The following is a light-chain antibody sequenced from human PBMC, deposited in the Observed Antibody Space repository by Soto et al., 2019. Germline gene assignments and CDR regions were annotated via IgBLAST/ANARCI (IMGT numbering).Light chain of an antibody. Sequence: DIVMTQSPDSLAVSLGERATINCKSSQSVLYSSNNKNFLAWYQQKLGQPHQLLIRWASTRESGVPDRFSGPGSGTDSPLTISSLQAEDLAVYSCQQYYRTPWTFGQGTKVEIK. V-gene: IGKV4-1*01. CDR3: QQYYRTPWT. CDR2: WAS. J-gene: IGKJ1*01. CDR1: QSVLYSSNNKNF.